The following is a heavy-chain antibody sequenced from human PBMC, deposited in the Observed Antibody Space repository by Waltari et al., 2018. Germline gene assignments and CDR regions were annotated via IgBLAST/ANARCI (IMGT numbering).Heavy chain of an antibody. CDR1: GFTFSSHS. CDR2: ISSSSSYI. J-gene: IGHJ4*02. Sequence: EVQLVESGGGLVKPGGSLRLSCAASGFTFSSHSMNWVRRAPGKGLEWVSSISSSSSYIYYADSVKGRFTISRDNAKNSLYLQMNSLRAEDTAVYYCARRYASSWAFGIDYWGQGTLVTVSS. D-gene: IGHD6-13*01. V-gene: IGHV3-21*01. CDR3: ARRYASSWAFGIDY.